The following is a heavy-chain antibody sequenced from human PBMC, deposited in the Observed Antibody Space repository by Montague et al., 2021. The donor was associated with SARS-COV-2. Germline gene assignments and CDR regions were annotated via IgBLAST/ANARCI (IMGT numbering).Heavy chain of an antibody. Sequence: SETLSLTCSVSGGSITSCSYYWVWIRPSPEQGLEWNGNIYDSGSTYYNPSLKSRVTISVDTSQYQFSLKLSSVTAADTAVYVSVWKYGTGSHYASWDYYNYGVDAWGQGTTVTVS. V-gene: IGHV4-39*01. CDR3: VWKYGTGSHYASWDYYNYGVDA. D-gene: IGHD3-10*01. J-gene: IGHJ6*02. CDR2: IYDSGST. CDR1: GGSITSCSYY.